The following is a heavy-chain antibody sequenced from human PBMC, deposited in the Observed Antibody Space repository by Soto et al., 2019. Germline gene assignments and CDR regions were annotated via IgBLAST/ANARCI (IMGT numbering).Heavy chain of an antibody. Sequence: SVKVSCKASGVTFTSYAISWVRQAPRQGLEWMGGIIPIFGTANYAQKFQGRVTITADESTSTAYMELSSLRSEDTAVYYCARLTHVDTAMFDYWGQGTLVTVSS. J-gene: IGHJ4*01. D-gene: IGHD5-18*01. CDR1: GVTFTSYA. V-gene: IGHV1-69*13. CDR3: ARLTHVDTAMFDY. CDR2: IIPIFGTA.